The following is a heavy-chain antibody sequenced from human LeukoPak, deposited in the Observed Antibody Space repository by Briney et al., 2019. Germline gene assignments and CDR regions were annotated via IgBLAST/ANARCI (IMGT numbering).Heavy chain of an antibody. V-gene: IGHV1-18*01. Sequence: ASVKVSCKASGYTFTTYNINWVRQAPGQGLEWMGWISAYNGNTNYAQKFQGRVTMTTDTSTSTAYMELRSLRSDDTAVYYCATGRRLGWFDPWGQGTLVTVSS. CDR1: GYTFTTYN. CDR2: ISAYNGNT. D-gene: IGHD1-26*01. CDR3: ATGRRLGWFDP. J-gene: IGHJ5*02.